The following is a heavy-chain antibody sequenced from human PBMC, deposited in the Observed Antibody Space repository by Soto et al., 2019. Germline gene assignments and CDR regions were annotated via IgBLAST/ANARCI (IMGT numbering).Heavy chain of an antibody. D-gene: IGHD4-17*01. CDR3: ARSSTMTTFYYYYYGMDV. J-gene: IGHJ6*02. Sequence: QLQLQESGPGLVKPSETLSLTCTVSGGSISSSSYYWGWIRQPPGKGLEWIGSIYYSGSTYYNPSLKSRVTLSVDTSKNQFSLKLSSVTAADTAVYYCARSSTMTTFYYYYYGMDVWGQGTTVTVSS. V-gene: IGHV4-39*01. CDR2: IYYSGST. CDR1: GGSISSSSYY.